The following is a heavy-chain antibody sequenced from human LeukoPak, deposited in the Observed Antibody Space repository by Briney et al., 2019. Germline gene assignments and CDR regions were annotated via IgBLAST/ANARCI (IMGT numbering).Heavy chain of an antibody. J-gene: IGHJ4*02. Sequence: SGGSLRLSCAASGFTVSSNYMSWVRQAPGEGLEWVSGIYSGGSTYYADSVKGRFTISRDNSKNTLNLQMNSLRVEDTAVFYCAAPRYGDLALDYWGQGTLVTVSS. V-gene: IGHV3-66*01. CDR2: IYSGGST. CDR1: GFTVSSNY. CDR3: AAPRYGDLALDY. D-gene: IGHD4-17*01.